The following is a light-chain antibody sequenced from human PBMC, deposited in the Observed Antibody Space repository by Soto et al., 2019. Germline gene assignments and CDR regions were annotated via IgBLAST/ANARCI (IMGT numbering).Light chain of an antibody. V-gene: IGLV1-47*01. CDR2: RDN. CDR3: AAWDDTVRSYV. CDR1: ISNIGTNY. J-gene: IGLJ1*01. Sequence: QSVLTQPPSVSGTPGQRVTISCSGGISNIGTNYVHWFQQLPGTAPKVLSNRDNQRPSGVPDRFSGSKSGTSASLAISGPRSEHEDESYCAAWDDTVRSYVFGTGTKLTVL.